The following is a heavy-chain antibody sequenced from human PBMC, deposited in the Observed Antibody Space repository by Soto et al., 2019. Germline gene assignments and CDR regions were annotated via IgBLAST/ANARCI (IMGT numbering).Heavy chain of an antibody. D-gene: IGHD3-16*01. Sequence: GGSLRLSCAASGFTFSSYSMNWVRQAPGKGLEWVSYISSSSSTIYYADSVKGRFTISRDNAKNSLYLQMNSLRAEDTAVYYCARVGGRSQISYYYYYYMDVWGKGTTVTVSS. V-gene: IGHV3-48*01. CDR2: ISSSSSTI. CDR1: GFTFSSYS. J-gene: IGHJ6*03. CDR3: ARVGGRSQISYYYYYYMDV.